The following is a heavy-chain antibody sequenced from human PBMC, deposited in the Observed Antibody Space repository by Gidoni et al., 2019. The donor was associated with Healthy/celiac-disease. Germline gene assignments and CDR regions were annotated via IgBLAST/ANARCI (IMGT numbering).Heavy chain of an antibody. Sequence: QVQLQESGPGLVKPSGTLSLPCAVSGGSISISNWWSWVRQPPGKGLEWIGEIYHSGSTNYNPSLKSRVTISVDKSKNQFSLKLSSVTAADTAVYYCARDDCSSTSCNYYYGMDVWGQGTTVTVSS. J-gene: IGHJ6*02. D-gene: IGHD2-2*01. CDR3: ARDDCSSTSCNYYYGMDV. CDR2: IYHSGST. CDR1: GGSISISNW. V-gene: IGHV4-4*02.